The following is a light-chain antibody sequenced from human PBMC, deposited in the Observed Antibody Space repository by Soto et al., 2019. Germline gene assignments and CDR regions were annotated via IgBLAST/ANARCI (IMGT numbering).Light chain of an antibody. CDR2: DTS. CDR3: QQRSSLPLT. V-gene: IGKV3-11*01. CDR1: QSVRGY. J-gene: IGKJ4*01. Sequence: EIVLTQSPATLSLSPGERATLSCRASQSVRGYLAWYQQKPGQAPRLLTYDTSNRATGIPARFSSSGSGTDFTLTISSLETEDFAVYYLQQRSSLPLTFGGGTKLEIK.